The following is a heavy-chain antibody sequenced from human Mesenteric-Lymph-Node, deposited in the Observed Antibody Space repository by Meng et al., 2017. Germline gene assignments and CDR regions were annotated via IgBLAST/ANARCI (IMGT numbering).Heavy chain of an antibody. CDR3: ARGDGSEYRGGNFPYYFYNGMDV. V-gene: IGHV1-69*10. D-gene: IGHD5-24*01. Sequence: HVQLVQSGAEVKKPGSSVKVSCKASGVTSSSYAISWVRQAPGQGLEWMGGVIPRHNIPAYAQKFQGRLTITADKSTTTVYMELSGLRSDDTAVYFCARGDGSEYRGGNFPYYFYNGMDVWGQGTLVTVSS. CDR1: GVTSSSYA. J-gene: IGHJ6*02. CDR2: VIPRHNIP.